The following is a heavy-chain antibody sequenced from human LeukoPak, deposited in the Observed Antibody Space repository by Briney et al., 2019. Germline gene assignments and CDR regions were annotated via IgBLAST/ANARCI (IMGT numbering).Heavy chain of an antibody. CDR1: GYTFTNYG. J-gene: IGHJ6*03. D-gene: IGHD4-17*01. Sequence: ASVKVSCKASGYTFTNYGISWVRQAPGQGLEWMGWISANNGNRNYALKLQDRVSMTTDTSTSTAYMELRSLRSDDTAVYYCARDSLDDYGDYASHEYYYMDVWGKGTTVTISS. CDR3: ARDSLDDYGDYASHEYYYMDV. CDR2: ISANNGNR. V-gene: IGHV1-18*01.